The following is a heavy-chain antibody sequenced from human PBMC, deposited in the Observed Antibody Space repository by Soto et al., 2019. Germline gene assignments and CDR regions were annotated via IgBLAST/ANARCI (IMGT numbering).Heavy chain of an antibody. CDR2: INSDGSST. J-gene: IGHJ6*02. D-gene: IGHD3-3*01. CDR3: ARDRIRTIFGVVRYYYGMDV. V-gene: IGHV3-74*01. Sequence: GGSLRLSCAASGFTFSSYWMHWVRQAPGKGLVWVSRINSDGSSTSYADSVKGRFTISRDNAKNTLYLQMNSLRAEDTAVYYCARDRIRTIFGVVRYYYGMDVWGQGTTVTASS. CDR1: GFTFSSYW.